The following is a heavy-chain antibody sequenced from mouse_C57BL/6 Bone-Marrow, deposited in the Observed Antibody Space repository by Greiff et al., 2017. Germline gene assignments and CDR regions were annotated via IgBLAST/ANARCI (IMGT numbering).Heavy chain of an antibody. CDR1: GYTFTSYW. CDR2: IYPSDSET. Sequence: QVQLQQPGAELVRPGSSVKLSCKASGYTFTSYWMDWVKQRPGQGLEWIGNIYPSDSETHYNQKFKDKATLTVDNTSSTAYMQLNCLTSEDSAVYYWGKLRGWGFDYWGQGTTLTVAS. J-gene: IGHJ2*01. CDR3: GKLRGWGFDY. V-gene: IGHV1-61*01.